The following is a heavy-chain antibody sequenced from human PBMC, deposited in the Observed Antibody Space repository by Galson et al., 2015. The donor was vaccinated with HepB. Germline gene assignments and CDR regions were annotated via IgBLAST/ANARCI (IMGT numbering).Heavy chain of an antibody. J-gene: IGHJ6*02. D-gene: IGHD6-19*01. Sequence: SVKVSCKASGYTFTSYHMHWVRQAPGQGLEWMGIINPSGGSTSYAQKFQGRVTMTRDTPTSTVYMELSSPRSEDTAVYYCARDLRTAVAERGDYYYYGMDVWGQGTTVTVSS. CDR3: ARDLRTAVAERGDYYYYGMDV. CDR2: INPSGGST. V-gene: IGHV1-46*01. CDR1: GYTFTSYH.